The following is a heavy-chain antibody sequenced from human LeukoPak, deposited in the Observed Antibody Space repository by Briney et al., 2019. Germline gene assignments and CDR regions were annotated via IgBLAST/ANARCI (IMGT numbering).Heavy chain of an antibody. CDR3: TRHLAAPDSDY. CDR1: GFTFNGSA. Sequence: GGSLRLSCAASGFTFNGSAMHWVRQASGKGLEWVGRIRSKANSYATAYAASVKGRFTISRDDSKNTAYLQMNSLKTEDTAVYYCTRHLAAPDSDYWGQGTLVTVSS. D-gene: IGHD6-6*01. V-gene: IGHV3-73*01. J-gene: IGHJ4*02. CDR2: IRSKANSYAT.